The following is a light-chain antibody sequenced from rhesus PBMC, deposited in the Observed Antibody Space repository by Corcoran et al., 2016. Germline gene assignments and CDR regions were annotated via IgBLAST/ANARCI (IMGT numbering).Light chain of an antibody. CDR2: KAS. V-gene: IGKV1-74*01. CDR3: QHGYGTPFT. Sequence: DIQMTQSPSSLSASVGDRVTITCRASENVNNYLNWYQQKPGKAPKLLTYKASTLQSGVPSRFSGSGSGTDYTFTISSLQPEDVATYYCQHGYGTPFTFGPGTKRDIK. J-gene: IGKJ3*01. CDR1: ENVNNY.